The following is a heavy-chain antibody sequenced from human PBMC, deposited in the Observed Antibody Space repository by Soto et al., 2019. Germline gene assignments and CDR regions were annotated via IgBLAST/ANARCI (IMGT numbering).Heavy chain of an antibody. CDR3: ARDREAGYNFYYGMDV. Sequence: SETLSLTCSVSGADINTYSWTWIRQPAGKGLEWIGRIYTSASNNYNPSLKGRVTLSVDTSTNQVSLRLASVTAADTAIYYCARDREAGYNFYYGMDVWGQGTTVTVSS. CDR2: IYTSASN. V-gene: IGHV4-4*07. D-gene: IGHD6-19*01. J-gene: IGHJ6*02. CDR1: GADINTYS.